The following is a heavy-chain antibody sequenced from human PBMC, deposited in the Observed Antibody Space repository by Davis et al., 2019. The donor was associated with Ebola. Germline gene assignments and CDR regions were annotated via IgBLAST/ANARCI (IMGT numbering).Heavy chain of an antibody. CDR1: GFTFSSYA. D-gene: IGHD1-26*01. Sequence: GESLKISCAASGFTFSSYAMSWVRQAPGKGLEWVSAISGSGGSTYYADSVKGRFTISRDNSKNTVYMQMHNLRAEDTAVYYCASREVSLHNLYWGEGTLVTVSS. CDR3: ASREVSLHNLY. CDR2: ISGSGGST. J-gene: IGHJ4*02. V-gene: IGHV3-23*01.